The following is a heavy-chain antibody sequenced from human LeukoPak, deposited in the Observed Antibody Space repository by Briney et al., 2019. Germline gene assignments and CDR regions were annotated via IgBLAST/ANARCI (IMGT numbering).Heavy chain of an antibody. V-gene: IGHV3-48*03. J-gene: IGHJ4*02. D-gene: IGHD2-21*02. CDR1: GFTFSSYE. CDR2: IRGSGTTI. Sequence: PGGSLRLSCAGSGFTFSSYEMNWVRQAPGKGLEWVSYIRGSGTTISYADSVKGRFTISRDNAKNSLYLQMNSLRGEDTAIYYCARAAGDNVRFDYWGQGTLVTVSS. CDR3: ARAAGDNVRFDY.